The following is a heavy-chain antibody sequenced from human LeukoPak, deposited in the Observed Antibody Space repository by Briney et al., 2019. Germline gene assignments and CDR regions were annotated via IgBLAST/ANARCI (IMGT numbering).Heavy chain of an antibody. CDR2: INHSGST. Sequence: SETLSLTCAVYGGSFSGYYWSWIRQPPGKGLGWIGEINHSGSTKYNPSLKRRVTMSVDTSKKQFSLKLRSVTAADTAVYYCARITYSYGSLGGDYWGQGTLVTVSS. CDR1: GGSFSGYY. CDR3: ARITYSYGSLGGDY. D-gene: IGHD5-18*01. V-gene: IGHV4-34*01. J-gene: IGHJ4*02.